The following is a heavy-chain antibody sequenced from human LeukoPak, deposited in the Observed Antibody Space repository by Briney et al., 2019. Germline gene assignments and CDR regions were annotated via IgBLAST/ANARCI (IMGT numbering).Heavy chain of an antibody. CDR1: GGSFSSYY. J-gene: IGHJ6*03. Sequence: SETLSLTCAVYGGSFSSYYWSWIRQPAGKGLEWIGRIYTSGSTNYNPSLKSRVTMSVDTSKNQLSLKLSSVTAADTAVYYCARDSGNYYYYYMDVWGKGTTVTVSS. CDR2: IYTSGST. V-gene: IGHV4-4*07. D-gene: IGHD1-26*01. CDR3: ARDSGNYYYYYMDV.